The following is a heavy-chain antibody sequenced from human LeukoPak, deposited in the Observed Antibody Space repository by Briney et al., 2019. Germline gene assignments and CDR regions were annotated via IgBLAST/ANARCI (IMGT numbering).Heavy chain of an antibody. CDR1: GYTFTSYG. Sequence: ASVKVSCKASGYTFTSYGFSWVRQAPGQGLEWTGWISAYNGNTNYAQNLQGRVTMTTDTSTITAYMELRSLRSDDTAVYYCARHVGRYSSFDYWGQGTLVTVSS. CDR2: ISAYNGNT. D-gene: IGHD5-18*01. CDR3: ARHVGRYSSFDY. V-gene: IGHV1-18*01. J-gene: IGHJ4*02.